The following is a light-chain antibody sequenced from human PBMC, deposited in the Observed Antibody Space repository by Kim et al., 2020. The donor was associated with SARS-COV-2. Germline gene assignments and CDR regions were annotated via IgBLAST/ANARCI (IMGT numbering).Light chain of an antibody. J-gene: IGLJ3*02. CDR1: SSNIGTNY. CDR2: DNN. CDR3: GTWDSSLSVWL. V-gene: IGLV1-51*01. Sequence: GQKVTIASTGSSSNIGTNYLSWYHQLPGTVPKVLIYDNNKRPSGIPDRFSGSKSGTSGTLDITGLQTGDEADYYCGTWDSSLSVWLFGGGTKVTVL.